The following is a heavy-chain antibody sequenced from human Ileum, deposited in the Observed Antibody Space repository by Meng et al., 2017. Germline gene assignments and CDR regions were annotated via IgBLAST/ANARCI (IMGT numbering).Heavy chain of an antibody. CDR1: GASISSHY. V-gene: IGHV4-59*08. CDR2: IYYRGGA. Sequence: QVQLQESGPGLVKPSETLALTCSVSGASISSHYWTWIRQPPGKGLEYIGYIYYRGGASYNPSLRSRVTMSVDTSKNQFSLNLSSVTAADTAVYYCARPLDSSDWGWFDPWGQGTLVTVSS. CDR3: ARPLDSSDWGWFDP. J-gene: IGHJ5*02. D-gene: IGHD3-22*01.